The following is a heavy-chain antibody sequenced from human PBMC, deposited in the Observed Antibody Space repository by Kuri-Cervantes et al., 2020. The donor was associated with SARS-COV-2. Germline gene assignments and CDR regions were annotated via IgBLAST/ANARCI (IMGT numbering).Heavy chain of an antibody. CDR3: ARGVEYYDYVWGSYRSWYFDY. CDR1: GGTFSSYA. CDR2: IIPIFGTA. J-gene: IGHJ4*02. V-gene: IGHV1-69*13. D-gene: IGHD3-16*02. Sequence: SVKVSCKASGGTFSSYAISWVRQAPGQGLEWMGGIIPIFGTANYAQKFQGRVTITADESASTAYMELSSLRSEDTAVYYCARGVEYYDYVWGSYRSWYFDYWGQGTLVTVSS.